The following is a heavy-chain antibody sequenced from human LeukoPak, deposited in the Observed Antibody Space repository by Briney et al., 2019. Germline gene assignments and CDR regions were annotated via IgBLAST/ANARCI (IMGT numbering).Heavy chain of an antibody. CDR2: ISSSTSFI. J-gene: IGHJ4*02. CDR3: AAYATGY. Sequence: GGSLRLSCAASGFTFSSYSMSSVRQAPGKGLEWLSYISSSTSFIYYADSVRGRFTIPKHKVKNSLYLQMNSLRDEDTAVYYCAAYATGYWGQGTQVTVSS. CDR1: GFTFSSYS. D-gene: IGHD2-2*01. V-gene: IGHV3-48*02.